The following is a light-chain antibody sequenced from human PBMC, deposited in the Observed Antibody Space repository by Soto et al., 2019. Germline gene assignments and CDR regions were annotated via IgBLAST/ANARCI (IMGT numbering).Light chain of an antibody. V-gene: IGKV1-16*01. CDR1: QSISTY. J-gene: IGKJ1*01. CDR2: GAS. CDR3: QQYNSYLRT. Sequence: DIQMPQSPSSLSASVGDSFTFTCRASQSISTYLNWYQQKSGKAPKVLIYGASSLESGVPSRFSGSGSGTEFTLNISSLQPDDFATYYCQQYNSYLRTFGQGTRWIS.